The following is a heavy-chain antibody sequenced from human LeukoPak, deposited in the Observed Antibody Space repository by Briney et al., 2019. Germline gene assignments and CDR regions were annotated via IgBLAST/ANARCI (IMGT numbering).Heavy chain of an antibody. CDR3: ARHSGNHYDNWFAP. CDR1: GGSISTYY. D-gene: IGHD1-26*01. CDR2: IYSGST. Sequence: PSETLSLTCTVPGGSISTYYWSWIRQPPGKGLEWIGYIYSGSTNYNPSLKSRVTISVDTSKSQFSLKLSSVTAADTAAYYCARHSGNHYDNWFAPWGQGTLVTVSS. V-gene: IGHV4-59*08. J-gene: IGHJ5*02.